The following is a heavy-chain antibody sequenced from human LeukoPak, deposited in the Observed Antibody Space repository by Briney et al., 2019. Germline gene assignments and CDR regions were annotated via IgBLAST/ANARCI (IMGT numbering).Heavy chain of an antibody. V-gene: IGHV1-69*01. CDR3: ARDLNSSSWYSGYYYYGMDV. Sequence: SVKVSCKASGGTFSGYAISWVRQAPGQGLEWMGGIIPIFGTANYAQKFQGRVTITADESTSTAHMELSSLRSEDTAVYYRARDLNSSSWYSGYYYYGMDVWGQGTTVTVSS. CDR2: IIPIFGTA. D-gene: IGHD6-13*01. J-gene: IGHJ6*02. CDR1: GGTFSGYA.